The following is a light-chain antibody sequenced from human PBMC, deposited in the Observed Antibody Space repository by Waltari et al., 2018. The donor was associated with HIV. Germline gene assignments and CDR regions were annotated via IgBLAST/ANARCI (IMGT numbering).Light chain of an antibody. CDR3: QSADITGTLGV. J-gene: IGLJ2*01. Sequence: SYELAQPPSVSVSPGQTASPTCPGDALPRQFDYWYQQKPGQAPIVVIYKDSERPSGIPERFSGFISGTTATLTISAVQAEDEADYYCQSADITGTLGVFGGGTRLTV. CDR1: ALPRQF. V-gene: IGLV3-25*03. CDR2: KDS.